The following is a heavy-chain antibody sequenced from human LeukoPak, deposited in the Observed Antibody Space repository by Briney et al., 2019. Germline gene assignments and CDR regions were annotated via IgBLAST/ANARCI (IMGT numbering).Heavy chain of an antibody. J-gene: IGHJ4*02. D-gene: IGHD3-3*01. Sequence: PGGSLRLSCAASGFTFSSYAMSWVRQAPGKGLEWVSAISGSGGSTYYADSVKGRFTISRDNSKNTLYLQMNSLRAEDTAVYYCARVAIFGVVEAGFDYWGQGTLVTVSS. CDR1: GFTFSSYA. CDR2: ISGSGGST. V-gene: IGHV3-23*01. CDR3: ARVAIFGVVEAGFDY.